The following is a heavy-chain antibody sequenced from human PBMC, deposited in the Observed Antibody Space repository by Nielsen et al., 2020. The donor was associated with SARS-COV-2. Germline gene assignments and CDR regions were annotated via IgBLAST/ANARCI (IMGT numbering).Heavy chain of an antibody. J-gene: IGHJ4*02. CDR2: IYYSGST. Sequence: SETLSLTCNVSGGSNSPFYWSWIRQPPGKALEWIAYIYYSGSTNYNPSFKTRATISVDTSKKQLSLRLSSVTAADTAVYYCARHLPVAGDPAFDYWGQGTLVTVSS. CDR1: GGSNSPFY. V-gene: IGHV4-59*08. D-gene: IGHD6-19*01. CDR3: ARHLPVAGDPAFDY.